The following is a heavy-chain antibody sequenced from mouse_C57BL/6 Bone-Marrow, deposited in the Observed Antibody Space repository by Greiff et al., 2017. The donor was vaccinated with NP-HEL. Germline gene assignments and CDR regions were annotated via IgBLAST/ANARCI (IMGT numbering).Heavy chain of an antibody. D-gene: IGHD2-12*01. CDR1: GFTFSDYG. CDR2: ISSGSSTI. Sequence: EVQRVESGGGLVKPGGSLKLSCAASGFTFSDYGMHWVRQAPEKGLEWVAYISSGSSTIYYADTVKGRFTISRDNATNTLFLQMTSLRSEDTAMYYGARRYRGLYYYAMDYWGQGTSVTVSS. J-gene: IGHJ4*01. CDR3: ARRYRGLYYYAMDY. V-gene: IGHV5-17*01.